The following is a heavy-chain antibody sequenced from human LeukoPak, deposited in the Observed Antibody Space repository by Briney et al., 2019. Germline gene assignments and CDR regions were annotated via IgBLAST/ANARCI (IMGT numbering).Heavy chain of an antibody. CDR2: IIPIFGTA. D-gene: IGHD3-22*01. J-gene: IGHJ4*02. CDR3: ARDHYYDSSGYYYSAYFDY. CDR1: GGTFSISA. V-gene: IGHV1-69*13. Sequence: SVKVSSKASGGTFSISAISWVRQAPGQGLEWMGGIIPIFGTANYTQKFQGRVTITADESTSTAYMELSSLRSEDTAVYYCARDHYYDSSGYYYSAYFDYWGQGTLVTVSS.